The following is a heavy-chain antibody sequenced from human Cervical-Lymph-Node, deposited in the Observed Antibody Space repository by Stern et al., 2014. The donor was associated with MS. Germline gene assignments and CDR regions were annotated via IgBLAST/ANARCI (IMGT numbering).Heavy chain of an antibody. CDR3: ASAYSSSHYYFDY. CDR2: IWYDGSNT. J-gene: IGHJ4*02. V-gene: IGHV3-33*01. Sequence: VQLVESGGGVVQPGRSLRLSCAASGFSFSRYAMHWVRQAPGKGLEWVALIWYDGSNTYYADSVTGRFTISRDNFKNTLYLQMKSLRAEDTAVYYCASAYSSSHYYFDYWGQGTLVTVSS. D-gene: IGHD6-13*01. CDR1: GFSFSRYA.